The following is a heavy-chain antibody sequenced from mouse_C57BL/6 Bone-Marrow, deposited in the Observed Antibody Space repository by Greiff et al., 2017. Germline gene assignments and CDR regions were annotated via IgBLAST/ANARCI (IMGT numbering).Heavy chain of an antibody. J-gene: IGHJ4*01. Sequence: QVQLQQPGAELVRPGASVTLSCKASGYTFTDYEMHWVKQTPVHGLEWIGAIDPETGGTAYNQKFKGKAILTADKSSSTAYMELRSLTSEDSAVYYCTRRRWLLGAMDYWGQGTSVTVSS. D-gene: IGHD2-3*01. CDR1: GYTFTDYE. CDR3: TRRRWLLGAMDY. V-gene: IGHV1-15*01. CDR2: IDPETGGT.